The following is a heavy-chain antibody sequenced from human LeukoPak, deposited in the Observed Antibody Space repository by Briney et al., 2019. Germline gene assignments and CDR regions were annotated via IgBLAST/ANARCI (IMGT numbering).Heavy chain of an antibody. CDR3: ARDDWYSFDY. J-gene: IGHJ4*02. D-gene: IGHD3-9*01. CDR1: GFTFSAYG. Sequence: GKSLRLSCAASGFTFSAYGMNWVRQAPGKGLEWISYISTSSTIICYADSVKGRFTISRDNAKNSLYLQMDSLRDEDTAVYYCARDDWYSFDYWGQGILVTVSS. V-gene: IGHV3-48*02. CDR2: ISTSSTII.